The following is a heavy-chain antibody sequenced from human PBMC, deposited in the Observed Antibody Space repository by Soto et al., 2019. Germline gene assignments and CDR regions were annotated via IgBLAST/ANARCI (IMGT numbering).Heavy chain of an antibody. CDR2: ISTYNGNT. D-gene: IGHD3-10*01. CDR1: GYTFTTYG. J-gene: IGHJ4*02. CDR3: ARDWSAEVLPDY. V-gene: IGHV1-18*01. Sequence: QVQLVQSGAEVGKPGASVKVSCKASGYTFTTYGISWVRQAPGQGLEWMGWISTYNGNTQFAQKFQGRVTMTTDTSTSTAYMELRSLTSADTAVYYCARDWSAEVLPDYWGQGTLVTVSS.